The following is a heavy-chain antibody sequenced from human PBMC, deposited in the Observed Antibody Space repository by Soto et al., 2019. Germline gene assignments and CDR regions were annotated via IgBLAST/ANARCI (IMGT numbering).Heavy chain of an antibody. CDR3: ARDVITMVRGADYYYYGMDV. V-gene: IGHV3-33*01. Sequence: PGGSLRLSCAASGFTFSSYGMHWVRQAPGKGLEWVAVIWYDGSNKYYADSVKGRFTISRDNSKNTLYLQMNSLRAEDTAVYYCARDVITMVRGADYYYYGMDVWGQGTTVTVSS. CDR2: IWYDGSNK. J-gene: IGHJ6*02. CDR1: GFTFSSYG. D-gene: IGHD3-10*01.